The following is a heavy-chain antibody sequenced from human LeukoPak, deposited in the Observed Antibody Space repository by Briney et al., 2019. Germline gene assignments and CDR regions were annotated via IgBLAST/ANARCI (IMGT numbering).Heavy chain of an antibody. D-gene: IGHD5-18*01. J-gene: IGHJ6*03. CDR1: GFTFSSYT. V-gene: IGHV3-21*01. CDR3: ARGEYSYGPLDYYYYMDV. Sequence: PGGSLGLSCAASGFTFSSYTMNWVRQAPGKGLEWVSSISSSSSYIYYADSVKGRFTISRDNAKNSLYLQMNSLRAEDTAVYYCARGEYSYGPLDYYYYMDVWGKGTTVTVSS. CDR2: ISSSSSYI.